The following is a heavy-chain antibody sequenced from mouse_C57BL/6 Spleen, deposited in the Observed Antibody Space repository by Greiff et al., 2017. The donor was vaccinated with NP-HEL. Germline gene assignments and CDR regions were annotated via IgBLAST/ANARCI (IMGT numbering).Heavy chain of an antibody. J-gene: IGHJ2*01. D-gene: IGHD2-4*01. CDR1: GYSFTGYY. CDR2: INPSTGGT. CDR3: ARSGSYYDYYFDY. Sequence: VQLQQSGPELVKPGASVKISCKASGYSFTGYYMNWVKQSPEKSLEWIGEINPSTGGTTYNQKFKAKATLTVDKSSSTAYMQLKSLTSEDSAVYYCARSGSYYDYYFDYWGQGTTLTVSS. V-gene: IGHV1-42*01.